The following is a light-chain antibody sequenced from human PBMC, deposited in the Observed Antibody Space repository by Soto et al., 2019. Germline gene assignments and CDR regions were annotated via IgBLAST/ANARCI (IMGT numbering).Light chain of an antibody. Sequence: EIVLTQSPGTLSLSPGERATLSCRASQSISSSSLAWYQQKPGQAPRLLIKGASSRATGIPDRFSGSGSGTDFTLTISGLEPEDSAVYYCQQHDTSPRTCGQGTDLEL. CDR3: QQHDTSPRT. V-gene: IGKV3-20*01. CDR2: GAS. J-gene: IGKJ1*01. CDR1: QSISSSS.